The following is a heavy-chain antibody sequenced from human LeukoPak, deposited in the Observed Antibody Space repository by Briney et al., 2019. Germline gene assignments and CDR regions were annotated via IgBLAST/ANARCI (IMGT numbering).Heavy chain of an antibody. V-gene: IGHV3-48*01. J-gene: IGHJ4*02. Sequence: GGSLRLSCEASGFTFSSYSMNWVRQAPGKGLEWVSYISSSSSTIYYADSVKGRFTISRDNAKNSLYLQMNSLRAEDTAVYYCASSVLLWFGEINPFDYWGQGTLVTVSS. CDR3: ASSVLLWFGEINPFDY. CDR2: ISSSSSTI. D-gene: IGHD3-10*01. CDR1: GFTFSSYS.